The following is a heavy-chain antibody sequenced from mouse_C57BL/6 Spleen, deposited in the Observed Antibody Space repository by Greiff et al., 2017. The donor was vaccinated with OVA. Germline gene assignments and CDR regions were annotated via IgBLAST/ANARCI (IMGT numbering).Heavy chain of an antibody. Sequence: EVQGVESGGGLVKPGGSLKLSCAASGFTFSDYGMHWVRQAPEKGLEWVAYISSGSSTIYYADTVKGRFTISRDNAKNTLFLQMTSLRSEDTAMYYCARNGGNYHYAMDYWGQGTSVTVSS. CDR3: ARNGGNYHYAMDY. CDR2: ISSGSSTI. CDR1: GFTFSDYG. J-gene: IGHJ4*01. D-gene: IGHD1-1*02. V-gene: IGHV5-17*01.